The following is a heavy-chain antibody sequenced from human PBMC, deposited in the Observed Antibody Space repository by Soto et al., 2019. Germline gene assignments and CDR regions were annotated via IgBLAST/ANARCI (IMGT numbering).Heavy chain of an antibody. CDR3: ARGFEVAVAGTGGDY. J-gene: IGHJ4*02. D-gene: IGHD6-19*01. CDR1: GFTVSSNY. Sequence: VQLVETGGGLIQPGGSLRLSCAASGFTVSSNYMSWVRQAPGKGLEWVSVIYSGGSTYYADSVKGRFTISRDNSKNTLYLQMNSLRAEDTAVYYCARGFEVAVAGTGGDYWGQGTLVTVSS. CDR2: IYSGGST. V-gene: IGHV3-53*02.